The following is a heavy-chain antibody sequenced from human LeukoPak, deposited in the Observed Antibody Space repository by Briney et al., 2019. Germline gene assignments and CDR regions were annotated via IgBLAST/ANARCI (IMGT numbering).Heavy chain of an antibody. CDR1: GYTFTSYG. D-gene: IGHD6-13*01. J-gene: IGHJ4*02. V-gene: IGHV1-18*01. CDR2: ISAYNVNT. CDR3: ASSGGDTRIAAATDLDY. Sequence: ASVKVSCKASGYTFTSYGISWVRQAPGQGLEWLGWISAYNVNTNYAQKRQGRVTMTTDTSTSTAYMGLRSLRSDDTAVYYCASSGGDTRIAAATDLDYWGRGTLVTVSS.